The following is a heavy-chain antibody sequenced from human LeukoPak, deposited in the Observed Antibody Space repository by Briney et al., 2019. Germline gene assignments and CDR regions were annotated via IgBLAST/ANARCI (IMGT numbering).Heavy chain of an antibody. D-gene: IGHD5-18*01. Sequence: PSETLSLTCTVSGGSISSSSYYWGWIRQPPGKGLEWIGSIYYSGSTYYNPSLKSRVTISVDTSKNQFSLKLSSVTAADTAVYYCARVDTYDYWGQGTLVTVSS. J-gene: IGHJ4*02. CDR1: GGSISSSSYY. CDR2: IYYSGST. V-gene: IGHV4-39*01. CDR3: ARVDTYDY.